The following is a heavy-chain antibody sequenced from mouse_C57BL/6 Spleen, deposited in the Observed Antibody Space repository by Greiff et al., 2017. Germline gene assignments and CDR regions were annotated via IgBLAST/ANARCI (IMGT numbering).Heavy chain of an antibody. J-gene: IGHJ2*01. CDR2: INYDGSST. Sequence: EVKLVESEGGLVQPGSSMKLSCTASGFTFSDYYMAWVRQVPEKGLEWVANINYDGSSTYYLDSLKSRFIISRDNAKNILYLQMSSLKSEDTATYYCARENYYGSSYDYFDYWGQGTTLTVSS. CDR1: GFTFSDYY. D-gene: IGHD1-1*01. V-gene: IGHV5-16*01. CDR3: ARENYYGSSYDYFDY.